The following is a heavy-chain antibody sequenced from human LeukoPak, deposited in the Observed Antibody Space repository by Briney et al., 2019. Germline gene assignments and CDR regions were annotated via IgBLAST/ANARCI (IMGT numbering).Heavy chain of an antibody. CDR3: AREGIAAAGILGPGY. Sequence: ASVKVSCKASGYTFTSYDINWVRQATGQGLEWMGWMNPNSGNTGYAQKFQGRVTMTRNTSISTAYMELSSLRSEDTAVYYCAREGIAAAGILGPGYWGQGTLATVSS. J-gene: IGHJ4*02. D-gene: IGHD6-13*01. V-gene: IGHV1-8*01. CDR2: MNPNSGNT. CDR1: GYTFTSYD.